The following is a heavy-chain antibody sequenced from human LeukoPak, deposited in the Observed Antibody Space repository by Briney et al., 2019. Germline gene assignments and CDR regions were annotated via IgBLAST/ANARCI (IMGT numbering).Heavy chain of an antibody. CDR3: ARDRATVTAGAFDY. V-gene: IGHV1-2*02. D-gene: IGHD4-17*01. Sequence: GASVKVSCKASGYTFTGYYMHWVRQAPGQGLEWMGWINPNSGGTNYAQKFQGRVTVTRDTSISTAYMELSRLRSDDTVVYYCARDRATVTAGAFDYWGQGTLVTVSS. J-gene: IGHJ4*02. CDR2: INPNSGGT. CDR1: GYTFTGYY.